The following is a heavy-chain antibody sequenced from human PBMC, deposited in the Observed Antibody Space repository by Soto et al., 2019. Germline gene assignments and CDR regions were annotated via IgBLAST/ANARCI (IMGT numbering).Heavy chain of an antibody. D-gene: IGHD3-22*01. J-gene: IGHJ4*02. CDR1: GYSFTSYW. CDR3: ARWSSGYTAGDFDY. V-gene: IGHV5-10-1*01. Sequence: GKSLKISCKGSGYSFTSYWISWVRQMPGKGLEWMGRIDPSDSYTNYSPSFQGHVTISADKSISTVYLQWSSLKASDTAIYYCARWSSGYTAGDFDYWGQGTLVTVSS. CDR2: IDPSDSYT.